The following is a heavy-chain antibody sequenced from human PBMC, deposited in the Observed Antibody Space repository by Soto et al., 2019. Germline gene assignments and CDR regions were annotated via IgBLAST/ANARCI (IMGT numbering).Heavy chain of an antibody. D-gene: IGHD2-2*01. V-gene: IGHV5-10-1*01. CDR1: GYSFTSYW. CDR2: IDPSDSYT. J-gene: IGHJ6*02. CDR3: ARLRMGYCSSTSCYGMDV. Sequence: GESLKISCKGSGYSFTSYWISWVRQMPGKGLEWMGRIDPSDSYTNYSPSFQGHVTISADKSISTAYLQWSSLKASDTAMYYCARLRMGYCSSTSCYGMDVWGQGTTVTVSS.